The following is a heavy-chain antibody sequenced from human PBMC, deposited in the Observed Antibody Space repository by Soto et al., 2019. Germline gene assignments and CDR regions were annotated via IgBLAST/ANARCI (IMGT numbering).Heavy chain of an antibody. CDR2: ISYDGSNK. CDR3: AKDFRYCSSTSCRKAYYYYYYMDV. J-gene: IGHJ6*03. V-gene: IGHV3-30*18. D-gene: IGHD2-2*01. Sequence: PGGSLRLSCAASGFTFSSYGMHWVRQAPGKGLEWVAVISYDGSNKYYADSVKGRFTISRDNSKNTLYLQMNSLRAEDTAVYYCAKDFRYCSSTSCRKAYYYYYYMDVWGKGTTVTVSS. CDR1: GFTFSSYG.